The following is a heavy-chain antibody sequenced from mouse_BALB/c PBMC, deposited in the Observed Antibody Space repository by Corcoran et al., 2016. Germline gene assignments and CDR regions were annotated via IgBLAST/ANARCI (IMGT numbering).Heavy chain of an antibody. V-gene: IGHV1-9*01. CDR3: ERGPLTYAMDY. D-gene: IGHD1-2*01. J-gene: IGHJ4*01. Sequence: QVQLQQSGAELMKPGASVKISCKATGYTFSSYWIEWVKQRPGHGLEWIGEILPGSGSTNYNEKFKGKDTFTADTSSNTAYMQLSSLTSEDYAVYYCERGPLTYAMDYWGQGTSVTVSS. CDR1: GYTFSSYW. CDR2: ILPGSGST.